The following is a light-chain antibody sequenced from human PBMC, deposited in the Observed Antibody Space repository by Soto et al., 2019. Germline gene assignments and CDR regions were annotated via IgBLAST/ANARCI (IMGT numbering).Light chain of an antibody. CDR1: QSLTKS. CDR2: GAS. Sequence: EIVLTQSPGTLSLSPGERATLSCRASQSLTKSLAWYQQKPGQAPRLLIYGASSRATGIPDRFSGSGSGTDFTLTISRLEPEDFAVYYCQQYGGSPRTFGQGTKVE. V-gene: IGKV3-20*01. CDR3: QQYGGSPRT. J-gene: IGKJ1*01.